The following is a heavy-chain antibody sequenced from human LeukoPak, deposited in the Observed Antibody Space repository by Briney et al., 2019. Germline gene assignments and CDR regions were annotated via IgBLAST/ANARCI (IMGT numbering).Heavy chain of an antibody. CDR2: VHYRGSS. D-gene: IGHD1-1*01. CDR1: DFSINSGYY. V-gene: IGHV4-38-2*02. J-gene: IGHJ4*02. Sequence: SETLSLTCTVSDFSINSGYYWGWIRQPPGKGLEWIGSVHYRGSSQYNPSLKSRVTISVDTSKNQFSLKLSSVTAADTAVYYCARIVKDLRQLSDYWGQGTLVTVSS. CDR3: ARIVKDLRQLSDY.